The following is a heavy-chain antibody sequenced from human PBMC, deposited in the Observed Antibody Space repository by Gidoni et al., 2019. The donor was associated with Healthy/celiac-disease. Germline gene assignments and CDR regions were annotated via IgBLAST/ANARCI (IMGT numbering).Heavy chain of an antibody. D-gene: IGHD3-22*01. J-gene: IGHJ3*02. CDR1: GFTFSSYA. Sequence: EVQLLESGGGLVQPGGSLRLSCAASGFTFSSYARSWVLQAPGKGLEWVSAISGSGGSTDNADSVKGRFTSSRDNSKNTLYLQMNSLRAEDTAVYYCAKPKGGYYDSSGPGAFDIWGQGTMVTVSS. CDR3: AKPKGGYYDSSGPGAFDI. V-gene: IGHV3-23*01. CDR2: ISGSGGST.